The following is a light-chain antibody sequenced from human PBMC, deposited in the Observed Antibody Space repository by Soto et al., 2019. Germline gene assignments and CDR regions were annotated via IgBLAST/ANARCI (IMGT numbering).Light chain of an antibody. CDR3: SSYTISNTRQIV. CDR2: DVS. CDR1: SSDVGGYNY. Sequence: QSALTQPASVSGSPGQSITISCTGTSSDVGGYNYVSWYQQHPGKAPKFMIYDVSNRPSGVSNRFSGSKSGNTASLTISGLQAEDEADYYCSSYTISNTRQIVFGTGTQLTVL. V-gene: IGLV2-14*01. J-gene: IGLJ1*01.